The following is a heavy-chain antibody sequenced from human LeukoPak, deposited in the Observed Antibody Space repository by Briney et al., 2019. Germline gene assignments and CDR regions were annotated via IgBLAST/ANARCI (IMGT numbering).Heavy chain of an antibody. CDR2: ISYSGST. V-gene: IGHV4-30-4*01. D-gene: IGHD3-16*01. CDR3: ARSGLGGVIGGP. CDR1: GGSISSYY. Sequence: PSETLSLTCTVSGGSISSYYWSWIRQPPGKGLEWIGYISYSGSTSYNPSLKSRVTISVDTSKNQFSLKLSSVTAADTAVYYCARSGLGGVIGGPWGQGTLVTVSS. J-gene: IGHJ5*02.